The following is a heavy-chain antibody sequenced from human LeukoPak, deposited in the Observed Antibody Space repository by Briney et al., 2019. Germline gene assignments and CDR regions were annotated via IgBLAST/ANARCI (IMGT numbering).Heavy chain of an antibody. CDR1: GFTFSSYG. D-gene: IGHD3-22*01. CDR3: ARARFDSSGYYEFDIFDY. Sequence: GGSLRLSCAASGFTFSSYGMHWVRQAPGKGLEWVAVIWYDGSNKYYADSVKGRFTISRDNAKNSLYLQMNSLRAEDTAVYYCARARFDSSGYYEFDIFDYWGQGTLVTVSS. J-gene: IGHJ4*02. CDR2: IWYDGSNK. V-gene: IGHV3-33*01.